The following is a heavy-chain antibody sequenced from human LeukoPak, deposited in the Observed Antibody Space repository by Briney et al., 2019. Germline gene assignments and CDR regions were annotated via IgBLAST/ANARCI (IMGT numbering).Heavy chain of an antibody. D-gene: IGHD3-10*01. V-gene: IGHV3-23*01. CDR2: IRGSGGST. CDR1: GFTFSICA. J-gene: IGHJ4*02. Sequence: GGSLRLSCAASGFTFSICAMNWVRQAPGKGLEWVSGIRGSGGSTYYADSVKGRFTISRDSSKNTVYLQMNSLRAEDTAVYYCAKADGSYKTLIDYWGQGTLVTVSS. CDR3: AKADGSYKTLIDY.